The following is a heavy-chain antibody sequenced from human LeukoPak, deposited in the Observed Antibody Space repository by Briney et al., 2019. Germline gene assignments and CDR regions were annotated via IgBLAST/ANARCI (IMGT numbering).Heavy chain of an antibody. V-gene: IGHV4-4*09. CDR2: IYTSGST. CDR1: GGSISDYY. Sequence: SETLSLTCTVSGGSISDYYWSWIRQPPGKGLEWIGYIYTSGSTNYNPSLKSRVTISVDTSKNQFSLKLSSVTAADTAVYYCARRTAAANWFDPWGQGTLVTVSS. J-gene: IGHJ5*02. D-gene: IGHD6-13*01. CDR3: ARRTAAANWFDP.